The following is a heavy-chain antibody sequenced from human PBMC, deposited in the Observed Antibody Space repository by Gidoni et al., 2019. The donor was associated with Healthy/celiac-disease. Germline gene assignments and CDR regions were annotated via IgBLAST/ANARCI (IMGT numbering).Heavy chain of an antibody. D-gene: IGHD2-2*01. CDR1: GFTFDDYA. CDR3: AKAAGGRCRSTSCYFDY. CDR2: ISWNSGRI. V-gene: IGHV3-9*01. Sequence: EVQLVESGGGLVQPGRSLRLSCAASGFTFDDYAMHWVRQAPGKGLEWVSGISWNSGRIGYADSVKGRFTISRDNAKNSLYLQMNSLRAEDTALYYCAKAAGGRCRSTSCYFDYWGQGTLVTVSS. J-gene: IGHJ4*02.